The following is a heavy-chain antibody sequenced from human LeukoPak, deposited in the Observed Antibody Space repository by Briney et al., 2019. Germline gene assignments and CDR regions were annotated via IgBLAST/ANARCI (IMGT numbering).Heavy chain of an antibody. V-gene: IGHV4-4*07. D-gene: IGHD3-22*01. J-gene: IGHJ6*03. CDR3: ARSYDSSGYYYYYYYYMDV. Sequence: PSETLSLTCTVSGGSISSYYWSWIRQPAGKGLEWIGRIYTSGSTNYNPSLKSRVTISVDTSKNQFSLKLSSVTAADTAVYYCARSYDSSGYYYYYYYYMDVWGKGTTVTVSS. CDR2: IYTSGST. CDR1: GGSISSYY.